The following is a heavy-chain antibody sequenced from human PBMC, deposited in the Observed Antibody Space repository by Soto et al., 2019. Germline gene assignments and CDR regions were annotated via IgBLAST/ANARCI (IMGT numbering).Heavy chain of an antibody. CDR1: GGSISSSSYY. J-gene: IGHJ5*02. CDR3: ARAGHSSSSEGANWFDP. V-gene: IGHV4-39*01. CDR2: IYYSGST. D-gene: IGHD6-6*01. Sequence: SETLSLTCTVSGGSISSSSYYWGWIRQPPGKGLEWIGSIYYSGSTYYNPSLKSRVTISVDTSKNQFSLKRSSVTAADTAVYYCARAGHSSSSEGANWFDPWGQGTLVTVSS.